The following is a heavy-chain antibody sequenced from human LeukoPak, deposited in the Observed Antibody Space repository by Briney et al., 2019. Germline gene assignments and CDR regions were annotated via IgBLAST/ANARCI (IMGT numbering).Heavy chain of an antibody. J-gene: IGHJ4*02. V-gene: IGHV3-53*01. CDR3: ARGIRDCSRTTCYQPFDY. CDR1: GLIVSNNY. CDR2: VYSGSHT. Sequence: GGSLRLSCAASGLIVSNNYMSWVRQAPGKGLEWVSIVYSGSHTYYADSVKGRFTISRDKSKNTLYLQMSSLRAEDTAVYYCARGIRDCSRTTCYQPFDYWGQGALVTVSS. D-gene: IGHD2-2*01.